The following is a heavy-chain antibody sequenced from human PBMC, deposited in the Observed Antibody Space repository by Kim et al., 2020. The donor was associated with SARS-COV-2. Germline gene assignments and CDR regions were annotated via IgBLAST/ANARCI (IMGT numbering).Heavy chain of an antibody. D-gene: IGHD6-19*01. J-gene: IGHJ6*02. CDR3: AKDIVSQWLVPNHEYYYYGMDV. CDR2: ISWNSGSI. CDR1: GFTFDDYA. Sequence: GGSLRLSCAASGFTFDDYAMHWVRQAPGKGLEWVSGISWNSGSIGYADSVKGRFTISRDNAKNSLYLQMNSLRAEDTALYYCAKDIVSQWLVPNHEYYYYGMDVWGQGTTVTVSS. V-gene: IGHV3-9*01.